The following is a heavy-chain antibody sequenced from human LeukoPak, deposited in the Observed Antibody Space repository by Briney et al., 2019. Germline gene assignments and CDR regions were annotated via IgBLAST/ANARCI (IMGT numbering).Heavy chain of an antibody. D-gene: IGHD6-13*01. CDR2: IYTSGST. CDR1: GGSISSYY. Sequence: PSETLSLTCTVSGGSISSYYWSWIRQPAGKGLEWIGRIYTSGSTNYNPSLKSRVTISVDTSKNQFSLKLSSVTAADTAMYYCARSGGIAAAGRLDYWGQGTLVTVSS. J-gene: IGHJ4*02. CDR3: ARSGGIAAAGRLDY. V-gene: IGHV4-4*07.